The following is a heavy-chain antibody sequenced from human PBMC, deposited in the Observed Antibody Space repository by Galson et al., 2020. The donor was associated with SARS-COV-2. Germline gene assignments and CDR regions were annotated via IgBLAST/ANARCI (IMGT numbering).Heavy chain of an antibody. V-gene: IGHV2-5*02. CDR1: GFSLDTHNVC. J-gene: IGHJ4*02. CDR3: AHRHSQLQVDN. Sequence: KMSGPTLVKPTQTLTLTCTFSGFSLDTHNVCVGWIRQPPGKALEWLAFIYGDDDKRYSPSLKSRLTITKDTSKNQVVLTMTNMDPVDTATYYCAHRHSQLQVDNWGQGTLVTVSS. D-gene: IGHD4-4*01. CDR2: IYGDDDK.